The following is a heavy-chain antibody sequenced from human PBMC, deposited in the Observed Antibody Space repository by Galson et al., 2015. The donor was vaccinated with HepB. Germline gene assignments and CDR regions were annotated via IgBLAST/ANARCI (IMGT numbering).Heavy chain of an antibody. V-gene: IGHV5-10-1*01. CDR3: ARDGASDAFDI. J-gene: IGHJ3*02. CDR1: GYSFTSYW. Sequence: QSGAEVKKPGESLRISCKGSGYSFTSYWISWVRQMPGKGLEWMGRIDPSDSYTNYSPSFQGHVTISRDNSKNTLYLQMNSLRAEGTAVYYCARDGASDAFDIWGQGTMVTVSS. D-gene: IGHD3-16*01. CDR2: IDPSDSYT.